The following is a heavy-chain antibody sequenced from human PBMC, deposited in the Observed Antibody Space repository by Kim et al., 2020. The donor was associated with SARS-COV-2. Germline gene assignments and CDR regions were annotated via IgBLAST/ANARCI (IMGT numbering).Heavy chain of an antibody. Sequence: GGSLRLSCAASGFTFSSYSMNWVRQAPGKGLEWVSYISSSSSTIYYADSVKGRFTISRDNAKNSLYLQMNSLRAEDTAVYYCARGGVKGYYYGMDVWGQGTTVTVSS. J-gene: IGHJ6*02. V-gene: IGHV3-48*04. D-gene: IGHD2-8*02. CDR2: ISSSSSTI. CDR3: ARGGVKGYYYGMDV. CDR1: GFTFSSYS.